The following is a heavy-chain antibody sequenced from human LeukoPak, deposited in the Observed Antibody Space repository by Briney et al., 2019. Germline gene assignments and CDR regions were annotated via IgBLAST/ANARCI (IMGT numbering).Heavy chain of an antibody. V-gene: IGHV4-34*01. CDR2: INHSGST. J-gene: IGHJ5*02. D-gene: IGHD2-15*01. CDR3: ARVAVAAFNWFDP. CDR1: GGSFSGYY. Sequence: SGTLSLTCAVYGGSFSGYYWSWIRQPPGKGLEWIGEINHSGSTNYNPSLKSRVTISVDTSKNQFSLKLSSVTAADTAVYYCARVAVAAFNWFDPWGQGTLVTVSS.